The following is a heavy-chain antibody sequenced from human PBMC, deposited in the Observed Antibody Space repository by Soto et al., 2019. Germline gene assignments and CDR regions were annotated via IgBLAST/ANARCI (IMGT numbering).Heavy chain of an antibody. CDR3: ATRSPAGDY. CDR1: GYTFTNYG. Sequence: QVQLVQSGPEVKKPGASVKVSCKTSGYTFTNYGISWVRQAPGQGLEWMGWITTDKGKTTYAQKFQGRVTMTTDTSTSTANMEVRSLRSDDTAIYYCATRSPAGDYWGQVTLVTVSS. V-gene: IGHV1-18*01. J-gene: IGHJ4*02. CDR2: ITTDKGKT.